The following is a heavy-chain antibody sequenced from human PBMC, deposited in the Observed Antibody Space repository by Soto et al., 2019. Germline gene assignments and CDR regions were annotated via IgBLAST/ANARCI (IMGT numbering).Heavy chain of an antibody. D-gene: IGHD4-17*01. V-gene: IGHV3-23*01. CDR1: GFTFSSYA. Sequence: PGGSLRLSCAASGFTFSSYAMSWVRQAPGKGLEWVSAISGSGGSTYYADSVKGRFTISRDNSKNTLYLQMNSLRAEDTAVYYCAKAAALDYGDYVDHFDYWGQGTLVTVSS. CDR2: ISGSGGST. CDR3: AKAAALDYGDYVDHFDY. J-gene: IGHJ4*02.